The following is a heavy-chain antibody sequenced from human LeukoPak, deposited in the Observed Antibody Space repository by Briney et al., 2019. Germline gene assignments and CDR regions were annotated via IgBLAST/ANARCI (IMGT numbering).Heavy chain of an antibody. D-gene: IGHD3-10*01. Sequence: GGSLRLSCAASGSTFSSYAMSWVRQAPGKGLEWVSAISGSGGSTYCADSVKGRFTISRDNSKNTLYLQMNSLRAEDTAVYYCAKDGPSMVRGVHFDYWGQGTLVTVSS. CDR1: GSTFSSYA. CDR3: AKDGPSMVRGVHFDY. V-gene: IGHV3-23*01. CDR2: ISGSGGST. J-gene: IGHJ4*02.